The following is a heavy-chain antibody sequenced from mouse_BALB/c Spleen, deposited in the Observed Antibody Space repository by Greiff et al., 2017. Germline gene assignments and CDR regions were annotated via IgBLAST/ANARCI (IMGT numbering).Heavy chain of an antibody. V-gene: IGHV7-3*02. CDR2: IRNKANGYTT. Sequence: EVKLMESGGGLVQPGGSLRLSCATSGFTFTDYYMSWVRQPPGKALEWLGFIRNKANGYTTEYSASVKGRFTISRDNSQSILYLQMNTLRAEDSATYYCARDRGTVGYFDVWGAGTTVTVSS. CDR3: ARDRGTVGYFDV. D-gene: IGHD2-14*01. J-gene: IGHJ1*01. CDR1: GFTFTDYY.